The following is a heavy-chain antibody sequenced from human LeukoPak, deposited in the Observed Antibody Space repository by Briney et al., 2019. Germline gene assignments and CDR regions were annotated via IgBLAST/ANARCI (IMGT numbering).Heavy chain of an antibody. J-gene: IGHJ6*02. D-gene: IGHD1-26*01. V-gene: IGHV4-39*07. Sequence: SETLSLTCTVSGGSISSSSYYWGWIRQPPGKGLEWIGSIYYSGDTYYNPSLKSRVTISVDTSKNQFSLKLSSVTAADTAVYYCARGRSNYYGMDVWGQGTTVTVSS. CDR2: IYYSGDT. CDR3: ARGRSNYYGMDV. CDR1: GGSISSSSYY.